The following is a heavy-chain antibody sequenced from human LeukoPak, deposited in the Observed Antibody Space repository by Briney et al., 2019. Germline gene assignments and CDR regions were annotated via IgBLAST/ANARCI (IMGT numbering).Heavy chain of an antibody. Sequence: SETLSLTCTVSGGSISSSSYYWGWIRQPPGKGLEWIGSIYYSGSTYYNPSLKSRVTISVNTSKNQFSLKLSSVTAADTAVYYCARVGYSYGPSHRYYFDYWGQGTLVTVSS. CDR3: ARVGYSYGPSHRYYFDY. J-gene: IGHJ4*02. CDR1: GGSISSSSYY. CDR2: IYYSGST. V-gene: IGHV4-39*07. D-gene: IGHD5-18*01.